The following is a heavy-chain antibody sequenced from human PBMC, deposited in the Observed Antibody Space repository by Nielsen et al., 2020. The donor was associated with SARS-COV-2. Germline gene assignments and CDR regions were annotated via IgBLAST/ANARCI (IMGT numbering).Heavy chain of an antibody. Sequence: GESLKISCVASGFTFSKAWMSWVRQAPGKGLEWVGRIKSKIDGGSTDYAAPVKDRFTISRDDSTNTMYMDMISLRTEDAAVYYCATARYFGRTSCSAGKDMFGPWGQGTQVIVSS. J-gene: IGHJ5*02. CDR3: ATARYFGRTSCSAGKDMFGP. V-gene: IGHV3-15*01. CDR2: IKSKIDGGST. CDR1: GFTFSKAW. D-gene: IGHD2-2*01.